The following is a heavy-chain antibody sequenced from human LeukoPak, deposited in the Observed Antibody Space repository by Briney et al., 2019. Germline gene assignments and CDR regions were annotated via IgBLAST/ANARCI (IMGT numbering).Heavy chain of an antibody. J-gene: IGHJ5*02. D-gene: IGHD6-13*01. CDR3: AGGGAAGNWFDP. CDR2: IYNSGST. Sequence: SETLSLTCTVSGGSISRYYWSWIRQPAGKGLEWIGRIYNSGSTYYNPSLKSRLTMSADTSKNQFSLRLSSVTAADTAVYYCAGGGAAGNWFDPWGQGTLVTVSS. CDR1: GGSISRYY. V-gene: IGHV4-4*07.